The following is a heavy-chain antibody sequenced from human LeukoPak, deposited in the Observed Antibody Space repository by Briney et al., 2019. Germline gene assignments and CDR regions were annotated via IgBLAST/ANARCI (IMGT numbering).Heavy chain of an antibody. D-gene: IGHD5-24*01. CDR3: AKDDWEVAHG. J-gene: IGHJ4*02. CDR2: ISYDGSNK. Sequence: PGGSLRLSCAAPGFTFSSYGMPWVRQAPGKGLEWVAVISYDGSNKYYADSVKGRFTISRDNSKNTLYLQMNSLRAEDTAVYYCAKDDWEVAHGWGQGTLVTVSS. CDR1: GFTFSSYG. V-gene: IGHV3-30*18.